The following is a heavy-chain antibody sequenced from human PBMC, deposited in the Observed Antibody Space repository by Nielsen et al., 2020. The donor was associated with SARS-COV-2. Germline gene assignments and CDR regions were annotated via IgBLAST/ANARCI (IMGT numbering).Heavy chain of an antibody. Sequence: WIRQPPGKGLEWVSSISSSSSYIYYADSVKGRFTISRDNAKNSLYLQMNSLRAEDTAVYYCARASSGDYDIPGDWYFDLWGRGTLVTVSS. D-gene: IGHD4-17*01. CDR2: ISSSSSYI. CDR3: ARASSGDYDIPGDWYFDL. V-gene: IGHV3-21*01. J-gene: IGHJ2*01.